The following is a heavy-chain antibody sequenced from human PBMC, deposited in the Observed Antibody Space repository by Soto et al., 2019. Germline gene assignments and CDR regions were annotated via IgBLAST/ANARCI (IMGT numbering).Heavy chain of an antibody. CDR1: GFSLSTSGVG. Sequence: QITLKESGPTLVKPTQTLTLTCTFSGFSLSTSGVGVGWIRQPPGKALEWLALIYWDDDKRYSPSLKSRLTIPKDTSKTQVVLTMTNMDPVDTATYYCAHSRIVGARSTWFDPWGQGTLVTVSS. CDR2: IYWDDDK. CDR3: AHSRIVGARSTWFDP. J-gene: IGHJ5*02. D-gene: IGHD1-26*01. V-gene: IGHV2-5*02.